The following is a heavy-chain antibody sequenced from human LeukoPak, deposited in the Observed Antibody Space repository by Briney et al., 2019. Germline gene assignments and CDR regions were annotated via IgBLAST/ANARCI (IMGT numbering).Heavy chain of an antibody. Sequence: PGGSLRLSCAASGFPFSSYAMSWVRQAPGKGLEWVSTISNSDDSTYYADSVKGRFTISRDNSENTLFLRMNSLRAEDTAVYYCANGFRPRAAAGTSHGYWGQGTLVTVSS. D-gene: IGHD6-13*01. V-gene: IGHV3-23*01. J-gene: IGHJ4*02. CDR2: ISNSDDST. CDR1: GFPFSSYA. CDR3: ANGFRPRAAAGTSHGY.